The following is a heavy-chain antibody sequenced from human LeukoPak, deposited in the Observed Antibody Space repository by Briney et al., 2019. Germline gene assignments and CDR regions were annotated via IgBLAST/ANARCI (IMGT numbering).Heavy chain of an antibody. V-gene: IGHV4-30-2*01. CDR1: GGSISSGGYS. D-gene: IGHD1-26*01. J-gene: IGHJ3*02. CDR2: IYQSGST. Sequence: SETLSLTCAVSGGSISSGGYSWSWIRQPPGKGLEWIGNIYQSGSTNYNPSLKSRVTISVDRSKNQFSLKLNSVTAADTAVYYCARRIVGPTYDAFDIWGQGTMVTVSS. CDR3: ARRIVGPTYDAFDI.